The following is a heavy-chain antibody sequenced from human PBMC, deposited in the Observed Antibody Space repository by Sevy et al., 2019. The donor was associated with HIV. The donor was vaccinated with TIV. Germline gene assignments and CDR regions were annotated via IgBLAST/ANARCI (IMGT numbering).Heavy chain of an antibody. CDR3: AAAAGTDVLGYCFGS. CDR1: GDSISSSHW. CDR2: LYHRRTT. V-gene: IGHV4-4*02. Sequence: SETLSLTCSVSGDSISSSHWWSWVRQTPGKGLEWIGDLYHRRTTNDNPSLKRRVIISVDKSKNTFSLQLTSGTAADTAVDYCAAAAGTDVLGYCFGSWGQGTQVTVSS. D-gene: IGHD6-19*01. J-gene: IGHJ4*02.